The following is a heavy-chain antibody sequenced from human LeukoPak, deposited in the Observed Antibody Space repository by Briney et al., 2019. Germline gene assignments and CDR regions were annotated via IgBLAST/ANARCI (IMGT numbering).Heavy chain of an antibody. V-gene: IGHV1-18*01. J-gene: IGHJ4*02. CDR2: ISAYNGNT. CDR1: GYTFTSYG. CDR3: ARESRRHYYDSSGYPDY. Sequence: ASVKVSCKASGYTFTSYGISWVRQAPGQGLEWMGWISAYNGNTNYAQKLRGRVTMTTDTSTSTAYMELRSLRADDTAVYYCARESRRHYYDSSGYPDYWGQGTLVTVSS. D-gene: IGHD3-22*01.